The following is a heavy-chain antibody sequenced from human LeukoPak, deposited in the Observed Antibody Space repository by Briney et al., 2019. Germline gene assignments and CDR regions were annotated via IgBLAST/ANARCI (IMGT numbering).Heavy chain of an antibody. CDR1: GGSISGYY. CDR3: AREGYYDSSGYYGFDY. CDR2: ISSSGST. J-gene: IGHJ4*02. V-gene: IGHV4-4*07. D-gene: IGHD3-22*01. Sequence: PSETLSLTCSVSGGSISGYYWSWIRQPAGKGLECIGRISSSGSTNYNPSLKSRVTMSVDTSKNQFSLKLSSVTAADTAVYYCAREGYYDSSGYYGFDYWGQGTLVTVSS.